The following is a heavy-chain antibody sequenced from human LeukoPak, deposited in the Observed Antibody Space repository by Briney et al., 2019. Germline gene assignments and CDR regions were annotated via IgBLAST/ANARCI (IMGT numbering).Heavy chain of an antibody. V-gene: IGHV3-30-3*02. CDR1: GFTFSSYG. CDR2: ISYDGSNK. Sequence: TGRSLRLSCAASGFTFSSYGMHWVRQAPGKGLEWVAVISYDGSNKYYADSVKGRFTISRDNSKNTLYLQMNSLRAEDTAVYYCAKDWNSSRHFIDVWGRGTMVTVS. D-gene: IGHD2/OR15-2a*01. J-gene: IGHJ6*03. CDR3: AKDWNSSRHFIDV.